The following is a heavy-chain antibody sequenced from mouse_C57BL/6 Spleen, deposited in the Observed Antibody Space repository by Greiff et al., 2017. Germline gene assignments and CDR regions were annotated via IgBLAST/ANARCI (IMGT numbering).Heavy chain of an antibody. J-gene: IGHJ1*03. CDR1: GYTFTSYW. Sequence: QVQLKQPGAELVRPGTSVKLSCKASGYTFTSYWMHWVKQRPGQGLEWIGVIDPSDSYTNYNQKFKGKATLTVDTSSSTAYMQLSSLTSEDSAVYYCARGVYGNYGYFDVWGTGTTVTVSS. CDR2: IDPSDSYT. V-gene: IGHV1-59*01. CDR3: ARGVYGNYGYFDV. D-gene: IGHD2-1*01.